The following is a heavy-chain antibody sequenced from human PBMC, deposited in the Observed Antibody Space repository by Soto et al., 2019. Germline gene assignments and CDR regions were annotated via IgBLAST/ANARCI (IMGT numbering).Heavy chain of an antibody. Sequence: QVQLVQSGAEVKKPGASVNISCKASGSTFTNYGVSWVRQAPGQGLEWMGWISAYSGLTHYPQHLQGTVTRTTDTSTTTAYMYLGSRTADDTAVYFRARRTTNASASYLAGACWGQGTLIAVSS. CDR1: GSTFTNYG. CDR2: ISAYSGLT. V-gene: IGHV1-18*04. D-gene: IGHD3-10*01. CDR3: ARRTTNASASYLAGAC. J-gene: IGHJ4*02.